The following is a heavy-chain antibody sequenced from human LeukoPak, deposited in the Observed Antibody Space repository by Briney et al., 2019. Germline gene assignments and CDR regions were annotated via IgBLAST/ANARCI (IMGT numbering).Heavy chain of an antibody. CDR2: ISSSGSNI. D-gene: IGHD2-21*02. Sequence: PGGSLRLSCAASGFTFSSYEMNWVRQAPGKGLEWVSYISSSGSNIKYADSVKGRFTISRGNAKNSVYLQMNSLRAEDTAVYYCARDSFSCGGDCRYYYYYMDVWGKGTTVTISS. CDR1: GFTFSSYE. CDR3: ARDSFSCGGDCRYYYYYMDV. J-gene: IGHJ6*03. V-gene: IGHV3-48*03.